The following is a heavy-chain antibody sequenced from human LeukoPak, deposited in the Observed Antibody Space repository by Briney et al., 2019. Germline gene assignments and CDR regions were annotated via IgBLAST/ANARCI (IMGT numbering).Heavy chain of an antibody. Sequence: ASVKVSCKASGYTFTSYGLNWVRRAPGQGLEWMGWISAYNGNTNYAQRLQGRVTMTTDTSTSTAYLELRSLRSDDTAVYYCARARGAGDFDYWGQGTLVTVSS. CDR1: GYTFTSYG. CDR3: ARARGAGDFDY. V-gene: IGHV1-18*01. D-gene: IGHD7-27*01. CDR2: ISAYNGNT. J-gene: IGHJ4*02.